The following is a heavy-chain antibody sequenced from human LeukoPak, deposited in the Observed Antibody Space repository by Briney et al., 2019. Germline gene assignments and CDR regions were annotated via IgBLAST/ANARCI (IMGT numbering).Heavy chain of an antibody. CDR3: LGRRGC. D-gene: IGHD6-19*01. Sequence: NSGGSLRLSCAASGFTFSNAWMSWVRQAPGKGLEWLGRIKSKSDGGTVDYAAPVKGRFTISRDDSKNTLYLQMSSLKTEDTAVYFCLGRRGCWGQGTLVTVSS. J-gene: IGHJ4*02. V-gene: IGHV3-15*01. CDR1: GFTFSNAW. CDR2: IKSKSDGGTV.